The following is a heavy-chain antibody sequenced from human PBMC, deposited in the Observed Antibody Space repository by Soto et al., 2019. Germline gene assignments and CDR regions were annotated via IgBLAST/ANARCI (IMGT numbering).Heavy chain of an antibody. CDR1: GFTFSNAW. CDR3: TTDYLAKLEPIDYHEPDY. V-gene: IGHV3-15*01. CDR2: IKSKTDGGTT. D-gene: IGHD1-1*01. J-gene: IGHJ4*02. Sequence: PGGSLRLSCAASGFTFSNAWMSWVRQAPGKGLEWVGRIKSKTDGGTTDYAAPVKGRFTISRDDSKNTLYLQMNSLKTEDTAVYYSTTDYLAKLEPIDYHEPDYWGQGTLVTVSS.